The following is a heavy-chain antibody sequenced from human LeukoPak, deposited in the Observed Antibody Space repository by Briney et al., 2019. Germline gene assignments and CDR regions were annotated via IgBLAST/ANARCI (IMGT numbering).Heavy chain of an antibody. J-gene: IGHJ4*02. CDR2: IWYDGSNK. Sequence: PSETLSLTCAVSGGSISSSNWWSWVRQAPGKGLEWVAVIWYDGSNKYYAHSVKGRFTISRDNSKNTLYLQMNSLRAEDTAVYYCARGVAYYDSSGYDYWGQGTLVTVSS. CDR1: GGSISSSNW. CDR3: ARGVAYYDSSGYDY. D-gene: IGHD3-22*01. V-gene: IGHV3-33*08.